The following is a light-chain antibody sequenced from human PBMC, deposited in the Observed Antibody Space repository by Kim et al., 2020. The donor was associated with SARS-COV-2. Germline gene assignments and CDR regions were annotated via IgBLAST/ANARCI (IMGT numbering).Light chain of an antibody. V-gene: IGKV3-11*01. CDR1: HSVGSN. Sequence: PGEGATLSCSASHSVGSNLAWYQQTPGQAPRLLIYDAAIRATGIPTRVSGSGSGTDFTLTISSLEAEDFAIYDCQQRSSWTPALSFGGGTKVDIK. CDR3: QQRSSWTPALS. CDR2: DAA. J-gene: IGKJ4*01.